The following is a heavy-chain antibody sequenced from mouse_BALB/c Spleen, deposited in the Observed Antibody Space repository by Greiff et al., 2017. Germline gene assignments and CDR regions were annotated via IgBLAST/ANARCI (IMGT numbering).Heavy chain of an antibody. J-gene: IGHJ3*01. CDR3: ARGGEYYYGSFAWFAY. D-gene: IGHD1-1*01. CDR1: GYTFTSYN. CDR2: IYPGNGDT. V-gene: IGHV1-12*01. Sequence: QVQLQQPGAELVKPGASVKMSCKASGYTFTSYNMHWVKQTPGQGLEWIGAIYPGNGDTSYNQKFKGKATLTADKSSSTAYMQLSSLTSEDSAVYYCARGGEYYYGSFAWFAYWGQGTLVTVSA.